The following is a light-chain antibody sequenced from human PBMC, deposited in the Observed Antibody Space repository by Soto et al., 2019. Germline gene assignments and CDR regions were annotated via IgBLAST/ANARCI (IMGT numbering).Light chain of an antibody. V-gene: IGKV1-33*01. Sequence: DIQMTQSPSSLSASVGDRVTITCQASQDIKNYSNWYQQKSGKAPKLLIYDASDLETGVPSRFSGSGSGTDFTFTINSLQPEDIATYYCHQYDNLPLTFGGGTKVDIK. CDR2: DAS. CDR3: HQYDNLPLT. J-gene: IGKJ4*01. CDR1: QDIKNY.